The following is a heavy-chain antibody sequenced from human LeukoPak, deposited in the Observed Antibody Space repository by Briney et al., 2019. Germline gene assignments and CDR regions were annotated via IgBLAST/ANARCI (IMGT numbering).Heavy chain of an antibody. CDR2: INPNSGGT. D-gene: IGHD6-6*01. CDR3: ARAYGRAARPHDY. J-gene: IGHJ4*02. V-gene: IGHV1-2*02. CDR1: GYSFTDYY. Sequence: GASVKVSCKASGYSFTDYYMHWVRQAPGQGLEWMGWINPNSGGTNYAQKFQGRVTLTRDTSISTAYMELSRLRSDDTAVNYCARAYGRAARPHDYWGQGTLVTVPS.